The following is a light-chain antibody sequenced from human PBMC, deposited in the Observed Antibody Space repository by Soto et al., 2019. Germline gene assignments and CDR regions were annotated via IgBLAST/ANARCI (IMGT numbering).Light chain of an antibody. V-gene: IGKV1-5*03. CDR2: KAS. CDR1: QSVSPL. CDR3: QQYHSFWT. Sequence: DIQMTQSPSTLSASVGDRVTITRRASQSVSPLLAWFQQKPGKAPKLLIYKASSLESGVPSRFSGSGSGTEFTLTISSLQPDDFATYYCQQYHSFWTFGQGTKVDLK. J-gene: IGKJ1*01.